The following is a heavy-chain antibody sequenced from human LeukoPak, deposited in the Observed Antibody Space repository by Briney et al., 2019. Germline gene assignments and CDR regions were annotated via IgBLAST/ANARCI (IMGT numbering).Heavy chain of an antibody. CDR3: VTYYYGSGRDYYYMDV. D-gene: IGHD3-10*01. CDR1: GFTVSSNY. J-gene: IGHJ6*03. CDR2: ISGSGGST. V-gene: IGHV3-23*01. Sequence: GGSLRLSCAASGFTVSSNYMSWVRQAPGKGLEWVSAISGSGGSTYYADSVKGRFTISRDNSKNTLYLQMNSLRAEDTAVYYCVTYYYGSGRDYYYMDVWGKGTTVTVSS.